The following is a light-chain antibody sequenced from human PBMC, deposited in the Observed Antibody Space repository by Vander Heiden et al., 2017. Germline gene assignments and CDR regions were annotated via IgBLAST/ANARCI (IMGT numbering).Light chain of an antibody. CDR3: QKSYSTPHT. CDR2: LAS. J-gene: IGKJ2*01. V-gene: IGKV1-39*01. Sequence: DIQMTQSPSSLSASVGDRVTITCRASQSISSYLNWYQQKPGKAPKLLIYLASSLQSGVPSRFSGRGSGTDFTLTISSLQPEDFATYYCQKSYSTPHTFGQGTKLEIK. CDR1: QSISSY.